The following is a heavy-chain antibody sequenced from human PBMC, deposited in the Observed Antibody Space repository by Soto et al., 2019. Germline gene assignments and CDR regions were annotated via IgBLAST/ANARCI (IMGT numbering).Heavy chain of an antibody. CDR3: ARDMVRESTTYYYYDMDV. D-gene: IGHD3-10*01. CDR2: ISSSSSYI. CDR1: RFTFSSYS. V-gene: IGHV3-21*01. J-gene: IGHJ6*02. Sequence: GGSLGLSYAAYRFTFSSYSMNWVRQAPGKGLEWVSSISSSSSYIYYADSVKGRFTISIDNAKNSLYLQMNSLRAEDTAVYYCARDMVRESTTYYYYDMDVWGQGTTVTVSS.